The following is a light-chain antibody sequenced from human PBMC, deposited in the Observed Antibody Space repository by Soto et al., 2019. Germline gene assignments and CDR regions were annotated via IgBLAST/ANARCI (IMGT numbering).Light chain of an antibody. CDR2: MGS. V-gene: IGKV2-28*01. CDR3: MQALQTPLT. CDR1: QSLLHSNGNDY. J-gene: IGKJ4*01. Sequence: DIVMTQSPLSLTVTPGEPASISCRSSQSLLHSNGNDYLGWFLQKPGQSPQLLIYMGSNRVSGVPDRFSGSGSGTDFTLKSTRVEAEDVGIYYCMQALQTPLTFGGGTKVEI.